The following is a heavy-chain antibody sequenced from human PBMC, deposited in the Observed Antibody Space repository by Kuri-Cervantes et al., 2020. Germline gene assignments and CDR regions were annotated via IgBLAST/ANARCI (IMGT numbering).Heavy chain of an antibody. CDR1: GGSFSGYY. Sequence: SETLSLTCAVYGGSFSGYYWSWNRHPPGKGLEWIGEINHSGRTNYNPALKSRVTISVDTSKNQFSLKLSSVTAADTAVYSCALSPQTDIMEIQFDYWGQGTLVTVSS. D-gene: IGHD2-8*01. CDR2: INHSGRT. CDR3: ALSPQTDIMEIQFDY. V-gene: IGHV4-34*01. J-gene: IGHJ4*02.